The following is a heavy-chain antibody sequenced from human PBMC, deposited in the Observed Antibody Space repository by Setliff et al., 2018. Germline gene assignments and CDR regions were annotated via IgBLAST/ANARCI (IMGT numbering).Heavy chain of an antibody. CDR2: IYNSGST. Sequence: SETLSLTCTVSGGSISSYYWSWIRQSPGKGLEWIGYIYNSGSTNYNPSLKSRVTLSIDTSKNQFSLKLSSVTAADAALYYCAASRAYTGAVEEWFLPKTFDFGGQGSPVTVSS. V-gene: IGHV4-59*12. CDR1: GGSISSYY. J-gene: IGHJ4*02. CDR3: AASRAYTGAVEEWFLPKTFDF. D-gene: IGHD3-10*01.